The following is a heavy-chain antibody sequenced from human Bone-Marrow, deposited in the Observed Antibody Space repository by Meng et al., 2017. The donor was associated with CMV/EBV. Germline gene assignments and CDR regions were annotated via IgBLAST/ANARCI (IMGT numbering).Heavy chain of an antibody. J-gene: IGHJ6*01. CDR1: GGSFSGYY. Sequence: SETLSLTCAVYGGSFSGYYWSWIRQPPGKGLEWIGEINHSGSTNYNPSLKSRVTISVDTSKNQFSLKLSSVTAADTAVYYCARGPYYGSVLSGYYYYGMDVWGQGPTVTVSS. V-gene: IGHV4-34*01. CDR2: INHSGST. D-gene: IGHD3-10*01. CDR3: ARGPYYGSVLSGYYYYGMDV.